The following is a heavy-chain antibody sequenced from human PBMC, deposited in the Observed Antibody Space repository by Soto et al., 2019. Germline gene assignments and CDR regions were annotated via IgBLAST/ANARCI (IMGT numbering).Heavy chain of an antibody. CDR2: IIPIFGTA. D-gene: IGHD2-2*01. V-gene: IGHV1-69*13. J-gene: IGHJ6*04. Sequence: ASVKVSCKASGGTFSSYAISWVRQAPGQGLEWMGGIIPIFGTANYAQKFQGRVTITADESTSTAYMELSSLRSEDTAVYYCARYCSSTSCFVYYYYGMDVWGKGTTVTVSS. CDR3: ARYCSSTSCFVYYYYGMDV. CDR1: GGTFSSYA.